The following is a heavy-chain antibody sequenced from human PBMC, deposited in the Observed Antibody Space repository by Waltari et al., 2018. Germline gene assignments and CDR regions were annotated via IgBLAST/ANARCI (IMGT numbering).Heavy chain of an antibody. CDR3: AKDAEGEGNYFDY. J-gene: IGHJ4*02. D-gene: IGHD1-26*01. V-gene: IGHV3-43D*04. Sequence: EVQLVESGGVVVQPGGSLRLSCAASGFTFDDYAMHWVRQAPGKGLEWVSLISWDGGSTYYADSVKGQFTISRDNSKNSLYLQMNSLRAEDTALYYCAKDAEGEGNYFDYWGQGTLVTVSS. CDR2: ISWDGGST. CDR1: GFTFDDYA.